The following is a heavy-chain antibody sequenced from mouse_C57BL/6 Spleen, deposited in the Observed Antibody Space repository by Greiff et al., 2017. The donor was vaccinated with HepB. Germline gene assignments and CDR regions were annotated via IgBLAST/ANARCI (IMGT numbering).Heavy chain of an antibody. V-gene: IGHV5-15*01. Sequence: EVQLVESGGGLVQPGGSLKLSCAASGFTFSDYGMAWVRQAPRKGPEWVAFISNLAYSIYYADTVTGRFTISRENAKNTLYLEMSSLRSEDTAMYYCARIYYDYDVYAMDYWGQGTSVTVSS. CDR2: ISNLAYSI. D-gene: IGHD2-4*01. CDR1: GFTFSDYG. CDR3: ARIYYDYDVYAMDY. J-gene: IGHJ4*01.